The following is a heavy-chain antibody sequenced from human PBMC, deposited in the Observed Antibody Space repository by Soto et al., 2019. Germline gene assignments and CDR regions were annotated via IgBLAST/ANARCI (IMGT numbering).Heavy chain of an antibody. CDR2: ICGSTGST. Sequence: PGGSQRLCCAASGFTFSDYARSRVSQDPGKGLEWVSTICGSTGSTYYADSVKGRFTISRDNSKNTLYLQMNSLRAEDTAVYYCAKSQDGYSYGGDYYGMDVWGHGTTDTVSS. V-gene: IGHV3-23*01. CDR1: GFTFSDYA. D-gene: IGHD5-18*01. CDR3: AKSQDGYSYGGDYYGMDV. J-gene: IGHJ6*02.